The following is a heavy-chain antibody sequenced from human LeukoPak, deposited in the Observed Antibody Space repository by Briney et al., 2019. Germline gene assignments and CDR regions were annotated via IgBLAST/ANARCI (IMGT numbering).Heavy chain of an antibody. CDR1: GFTFSNYA. CDR2: INWNGGST. J-gene: IGHJ4*02. D-gene: IGHD3-10*01. Sequence: GVLRLSCAASGFTFSNYALSWVRQAPGKGLEWVSGINWNGGSTGYADSVKGRFTISRDNAKNSLYLQMNSLRAEDTALYYCARAQGSGSYYNVLDYWGQGTLVTVSS. CDR3: ARAQGSGSYYNVLDY. V-gene: IGHV3-20*04.